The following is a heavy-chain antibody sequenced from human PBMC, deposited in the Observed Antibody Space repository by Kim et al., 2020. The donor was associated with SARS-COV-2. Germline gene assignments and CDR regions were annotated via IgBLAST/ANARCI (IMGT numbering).Heavy chain of an antibody. CDR1: GGSFSGYY. D-gene: IGHD4-17*01. CDR2: INHSGST. CDR3: ARRLAVTTAYYYYYGMDV. V-gene: IGHV4-34*01. J-gene: IGHJ6*02. Sequence: SETLSLTCAVYGGSFSGYYWSWIRQPPGKGLEWIGEINHSGSTNYNPSLKSRVTISVDTSKNQFSLKLSSVTAADTAVYYCARRLAVTTAYYYYYGMDVWGQGTTVTVSS.